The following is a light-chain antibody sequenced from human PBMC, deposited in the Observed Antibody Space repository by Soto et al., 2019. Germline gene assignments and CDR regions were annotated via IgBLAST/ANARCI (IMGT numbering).Light chain of an antibody. CDR2: DAS. V-gene: IGKV3-11*01. CDR1: QSVSSY. J-gene: IGKJ5*01. CDR3: QQRSDWPIT. Sequence: PTNLSLSPGERATLSCRASQSVSSYLAWYQQKPGQAPRLLIYDASNRATGIPAKFSGSGSGTDFTLTISSLEPEDFAVYYCQQRSDWPITFGQGTRLEI.